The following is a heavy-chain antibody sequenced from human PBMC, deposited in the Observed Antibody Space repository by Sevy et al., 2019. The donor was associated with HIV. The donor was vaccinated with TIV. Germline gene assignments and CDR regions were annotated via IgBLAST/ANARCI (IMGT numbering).Heavy chain of an antibody. CDR2: IYPGDSDT. Sequence: GESLKISCKGSGYSFSSYWIGWVRQMPGKGLEWMGIIYPGDSDTRYSPSFQGQVTISADKSISTAYLQWSSLKASDTAIYYCARLDQWLVLFDASDIWGQGTMVTVSS. J-gene: IGHJ3*02. V-gene: IGHV5-51*01. D-gene: IGHD6-19*01. CDR1: GYSFSSYW. CDR3: ARLDQWLVLFDASDI.